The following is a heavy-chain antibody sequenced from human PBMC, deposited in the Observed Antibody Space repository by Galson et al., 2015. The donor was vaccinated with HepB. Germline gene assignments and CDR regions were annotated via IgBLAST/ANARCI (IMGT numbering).Heavy chain of an antibody. J-gene: IGHJ4*02. D-gene: IGHD4-17*01. CDR3: ARQNWDYGDRYDY. V-gene: IGHV3-23*01. CDR1: GFTFTSYA. CDR2: IRGNGYTT. Sequence: SLRLSCAASGFTFTSYAMSWVRQAPGKGLECVSTIRGNGYTTHYSDSVKGRFTISRDNSRNTLFLQMSSLRAEDTAVYYCARQNWDYGDRYDYWGQGTLVTVSS.